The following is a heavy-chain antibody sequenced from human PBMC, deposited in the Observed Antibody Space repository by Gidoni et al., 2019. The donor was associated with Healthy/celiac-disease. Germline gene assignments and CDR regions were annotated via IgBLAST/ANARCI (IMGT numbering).Heavy chain of an antibody. CDR1: GSTFSSYG. J-gene: IGHJ4*02. D-gene: IGHD3-3*01. CDR3: AKGVLLRFLEWFLTSDY. CDR2: RSYDGSNK. Sequence: QVQLVESGGGVVKPGRSLRLSCAASGSTFSSYGMLWVRQAPGKGLELVAVRSYDGSNKYYADSVKGRFTISRDKSKNTLYLQMNSLRAEDTAVYYCAKGVLLRFLEWFLTSDYWGQGTLVTVSS. V-gene: IGHV3-30*18.